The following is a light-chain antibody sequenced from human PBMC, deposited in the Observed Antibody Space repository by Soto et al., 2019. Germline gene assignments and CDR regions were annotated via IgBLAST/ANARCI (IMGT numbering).Light chain of an antibody. CDR1: RSDVGAYNY. CDR3: SSFTSRFTFV. V-gene: IGLV2-14*01. J-gene: IGLJ1*01. CDR2: EVT. Sequence: QSVLTQPASVSGSPGQSIAISCTGTRSDVGAYNYVSWYQQHPGKAPKLMISEVTNRPSGVSDRFSGSKSGNTASLTISGLQAEDEADYYCSSFTSRFTFVLGTGTKVTV.